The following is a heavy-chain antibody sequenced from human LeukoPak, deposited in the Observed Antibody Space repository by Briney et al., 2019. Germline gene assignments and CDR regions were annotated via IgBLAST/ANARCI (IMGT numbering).Heavy chain of an antibody. CDR3: ARGAVAGTSPLNY. D-gene: IGHD6-19*01. CDR1: GGSFNGYY. CDR2: INHSGST. Sequence: SSETLSLTCAVYGGSFNGYYWSWIRQPPGKGLEWIGEINHSGSTNYNPSLKSRVTISVDTSKNQFSLKPSSVTAADTAVYYCARGAVAGTSPLNYWGQGTLVTVSS. J-gene: IGHJ4*02. V-gene: IGHV4-34*01.